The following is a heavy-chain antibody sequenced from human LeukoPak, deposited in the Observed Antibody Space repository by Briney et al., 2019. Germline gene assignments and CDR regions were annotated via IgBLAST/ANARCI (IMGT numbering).Heavy chain of an antibody. D-gene: IGHD2-2*01. CDR1: GFTFSSYA. V-gene: IGHV3-49*04. Sequence: GGSLRLSCAASGFTFSSYAMSGVRQAPGKGREGVGFIRAKYYGGTPEYAACVKGRFTISRDDSTSIAYLKMNSLKAEDTAVFYCAASDHLYCSSTGCHIDYWGQGTLVTVSS. CDR3: AASDHLYCSSTGCHIDY. CDR2: IRAKYYGGTP. J-gene: IGHJ4*02.